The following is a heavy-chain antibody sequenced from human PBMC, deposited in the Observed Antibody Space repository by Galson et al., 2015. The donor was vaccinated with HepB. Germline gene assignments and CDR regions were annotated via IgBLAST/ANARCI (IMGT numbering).Heavy chain of an antibody. CDR1: GYTFTGYH. Sequence: SVKVSCKASGYTFTGYHMHWVRQAPGQGLEWMGRINPNSGGTNYAQKFQGRVTMTRDTSISTAYMELSRLRSDDTAVYYCAREADITIFGVVTSYYYMDVWGKGTTVTVSS. CDR2: INPNSGGT. D-gene: IGHD3-3*01. CDR3: AREADITIFGVVTSYYYMDV. J-gene: IGHJ6*03. V-gene: IGHV1-2*06.